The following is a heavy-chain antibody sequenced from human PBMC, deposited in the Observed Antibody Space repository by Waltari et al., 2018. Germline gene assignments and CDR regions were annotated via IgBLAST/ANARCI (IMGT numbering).Heavy chain of an antibody. V-gene: IGHV4-59*01. Sequence: QVQLQESGPGLVKPSETLSLTCSVPGGSISNYYWYWIRQPPGKGLEVIRYISSSGQTTYNPSLKSRVSVSLDTSKTLFSLRLSSVTAADTAVYYCARATYYDFSSGYSFDNWGQGTLVTVSS. J-gene: IGHJ4*02. D-gene: IGHD3-3*01. CDR2: ISSSGQT. CDR3: ARATYYDFSSGYSFDN. CDR1: GGSISNYY.